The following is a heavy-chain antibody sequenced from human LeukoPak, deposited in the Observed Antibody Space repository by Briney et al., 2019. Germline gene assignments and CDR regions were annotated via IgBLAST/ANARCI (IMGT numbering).Heavy chain of an antibody. V-gene: IGHV3-33*01. CDR3: AREVLAVAGNSVDY. Sequence: GGSLRLSCAASGFTFSSYCMHWVRQAPGKGLEWVAVIWYDGSNKYYADSVKGRFTISRDNSKNTLYLQMNSLRAEDTAVYYCAREVLAVAGNSVDYWGQGTLVTVSS. D-gene: IGHD6-19*01. J-gene: IGHJ4*02. CDR2: IWYDGSNK. CDR1: GFTFSSYC.